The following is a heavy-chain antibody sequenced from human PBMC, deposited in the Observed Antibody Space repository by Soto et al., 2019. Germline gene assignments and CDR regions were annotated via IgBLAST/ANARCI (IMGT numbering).Heavy chain of an antibody. CDR1: GVSISSSSYY. D-gene: IGHD3-10*01. CDR3: AQGMLGDWYFDL. J-gene: IGHJ2*01. Sequence: QLQLEESGPGLVKPSETLSLICTVSGVSISSSSYYWGWIRQPPGKGLEGIGNMYSSGSTYYNPPLKSRVTISVDSSKNRFTLKLNAVTAAKTSVYYCAQGMLGDWYFDLWGRGTLVTVSS. CDR2: MYSSGST. V-gene: IGHV4-39*01.